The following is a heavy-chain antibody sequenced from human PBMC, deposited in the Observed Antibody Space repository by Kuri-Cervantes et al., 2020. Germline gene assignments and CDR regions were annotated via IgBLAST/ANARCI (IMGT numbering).Heavy chain of an antibody. CDR1: GYTFTSYD. Sequence: ASVKVSCKASGYTFTSYDINWVRQATGQGLEWMGWMNPNSGNTNYAQKFQGRVTMTRDTSISTAYMELSRLRSDDTAVHYCARERLAVAGLHGWFDPWGQGTLVTVSS. V-gene: IGHV1-8*01. D-gene: IGHD6-19*01. CDR3: ARERLAVAGLHGWFDP. J-gene: IGHJ5*02. CDR2: MNPNSGNT.